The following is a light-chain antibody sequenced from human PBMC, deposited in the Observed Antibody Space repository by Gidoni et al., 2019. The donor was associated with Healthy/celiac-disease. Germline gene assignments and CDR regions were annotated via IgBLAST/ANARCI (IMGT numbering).Light chain of an antibody. CDR3: QSYDSSLSGPRV. V-gene: IGLV1-40*01. CDR2: GNS. CDR1: SSNIGAGYD. J-gene: IGLJ3*02. Sequence: QSVLTQPPSVSGAPGQRVTISCTGSSSNIGAGYDVHWYQQLPGTAPKRLIYGNSNRPSGVPDRFSRSKSGTSASLAITGLQAEDEADYYCQSYDSSLSGPRVFGGGTKLTVL.